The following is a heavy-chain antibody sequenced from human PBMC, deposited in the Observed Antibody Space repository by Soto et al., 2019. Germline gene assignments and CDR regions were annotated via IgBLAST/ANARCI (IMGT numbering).Heavy chain of an antibody. J-gene: IGHJ6*02. V-gene: IGHV4-28*03. Sequence: SETLSLTCAVSGYSISSSNWWGWIRQPPGKGLEWIGYIYYSGSTNYNPSLKSRVTISVDTSKNQFSLKLSSVTAADTAVYYCARVCGGDWQHGMDVWGQGTTVTVSS. CDR1: GYSISSSNW. CDR3: ARVCGGDWQHGMDV. CDR2: IYYSGST. D-gene: IGHD2-21*02.